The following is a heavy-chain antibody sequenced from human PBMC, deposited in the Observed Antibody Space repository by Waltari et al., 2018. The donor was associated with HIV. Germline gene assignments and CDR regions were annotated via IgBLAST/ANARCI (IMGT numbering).Heavy chain of an antibody. V-gene: IGHV3-23*01. CDR1: GFTFSGYA. J-gene: IGHJ4*02. CDR3: AKDNRDPLGTLWY. D-gene: IGHD2-21*01. CDR2: ISGSGGST. Sequence: VQLLESGGGLVQPGGSLRLSCEASGFTFSGYAMSWVRQAPGKGLEWVSFISGSGGSTYYADSVKGRFTISRDNSKNTLYLQMNSLRAEDTAVYYCAKDNRDPLGTLWYWGQGTLVTVSS.